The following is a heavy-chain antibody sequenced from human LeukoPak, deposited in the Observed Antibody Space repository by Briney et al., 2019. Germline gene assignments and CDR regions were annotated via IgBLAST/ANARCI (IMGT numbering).Heavy chain of an antibody. V-gene: IGHV3-23*01. CDR3: AKDRPNYYDSSGHYYRRNGDY. CDR1: GFTFSSYA. J-gene: IGHJ4*02. CDR2: ITSSGGST. Sequence: PGGSLRLSCAASGFTFSSYAMSWVRQAPGKGLEWVSSITSSGGSTYYAGSVKGQFTISRDNSKNTVYLQMNSLGAEDTAVYYCAKDRPNYYDSSGHYYRRNGDYWGQGTLVTVSS. D-gene: IGHD3-22*01.